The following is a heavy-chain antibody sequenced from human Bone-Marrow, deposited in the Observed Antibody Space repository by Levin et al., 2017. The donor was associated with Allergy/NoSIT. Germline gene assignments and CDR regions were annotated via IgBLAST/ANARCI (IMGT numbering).Heavy chain of an antibody. CDR2: IWYDGSDK. D-gene: IGHD3-10*01. V-gene: IGHV3-33*01. CDR1: GFTFSSYG. J-gene: IGHJ5*02. Sequence: PGGSLRLSCVASGFTFSSYGMHWVRQAPGKGLEWVAVIWYDGSDKYYADSVKGRFTISRDNSKNTLYLQMNSLRAEDTAVYYCARGITMVRGVMITGWFDPWGQGTLVTVSS. CDR3: ARGITMVRGVMITGWFDP.